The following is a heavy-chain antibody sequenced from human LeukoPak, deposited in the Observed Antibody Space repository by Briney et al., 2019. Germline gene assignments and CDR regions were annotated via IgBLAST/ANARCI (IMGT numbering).Heavy chain of an antibody. J-gene: IGHJ4*02. V-gene: IGHV3-66*01. CDR2: MNSGGST. Sequence: GGSLRLSCAASGFTFSSYAMSWVRQAPGKGLEWVSVMNSGGSTYSADSVKGRFTISRDNSKNTLYLQMNSLRAEDTAVYYCAKDRRNDFDYWGQGTLVTVSS. CDR3: AKDRRNDFDY. D-gene: IGHD1-14*01. CDR1: GFTFSSYA.